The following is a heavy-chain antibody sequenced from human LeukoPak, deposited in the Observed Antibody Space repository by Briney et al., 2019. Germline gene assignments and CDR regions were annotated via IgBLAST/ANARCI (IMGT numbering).Heavy chain of an antibody. V-gene: IGHV6-1*01. D-gene: IGHD1-26*01. J-gene: IGHJ4*02. CDR1: GDSVSSNSAA. CDR3: ASDRRESGSFGFDY. Sequence: SQTLSLTCAISGDSVSSNSAAWNWIRQSPSRGLEWLGRTYYRSKWYNDYAVSVKSRMTINPDTSKNQFSLQLNSVTPEDTAVYYCASDRRESGSFGFDYWGQGTLVTVSS. CDR2: TYYRSKWYN.